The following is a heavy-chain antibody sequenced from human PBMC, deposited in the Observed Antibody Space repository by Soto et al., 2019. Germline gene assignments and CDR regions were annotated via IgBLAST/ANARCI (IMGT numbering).Heavy chain of an antibody. CDR2: IRSKAYGGTT. Sequence: GGSLRLSCTASGFTFGDYAMSWFRQAPGKGLEWVGFIRSKAYGGTTEYAASVKGRFTISRDDSKSIAYLQMNSLKTEDTAVYYCTRDTPPYYDILTGYPAGAFDIWGQGTMVTVSS. CDR1: GFTFGDYA. CDR3: TRDTPPYYDILTGYPAGAFDI. J-gene: IGHJ3*02. V-gene: IGHV3-49*03. D-gene: IGHD3-9*01.